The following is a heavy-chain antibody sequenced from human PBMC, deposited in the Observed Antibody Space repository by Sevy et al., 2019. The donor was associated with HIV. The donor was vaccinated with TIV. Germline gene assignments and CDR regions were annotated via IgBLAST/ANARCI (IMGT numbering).Heavy chain of an antibody. CDR1: GFTFSNYG. V-gene: IGHV3-33*06. CDR3: AKTFAIIGVLMSPDFDP. Sequence: GGSLRLSCAASGFTFSNYGMHWVRQAPGKGLEWVAVIWYDGSYKYYADSVKGRFTISRDNSKSTLYLQMNSLRAEDTAVYYCAKTFAIIGVLMSPDFDPWGQGTLVTVSS. CDR2: IWYDGSYK. D-gene: IGHD3-3*01. J-gene: IGHJ5*02.